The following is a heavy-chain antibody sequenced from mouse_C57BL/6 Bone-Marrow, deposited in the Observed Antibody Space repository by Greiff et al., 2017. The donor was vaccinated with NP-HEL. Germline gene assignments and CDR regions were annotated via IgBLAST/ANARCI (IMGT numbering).Heavy chain of an antibody. V-gene: IGHV5-9-1*02. Sequence: EVKLMESGEGLVKPGGSLKLSCAASGFTFSSYAMSWVRQTPEKRLEWVAYISSGGDYIYYADTVKGRFTISRDNARNTLYLQMSSLKSEDTAMYYCTRDGGRQLRLRFAYWGQGTLVTVSA. CDR3: TRDGGRQLRLRFAY. J-gene: IGHJ3*01. CDR2: ISSGGDYI. CDR1: GFTFSSYA. D-gene: IGHD3-2*02.